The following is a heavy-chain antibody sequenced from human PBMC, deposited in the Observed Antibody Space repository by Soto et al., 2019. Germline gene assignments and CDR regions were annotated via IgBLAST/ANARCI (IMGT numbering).Heavy chain of an antibody. V-gene: IGHV1-58*01. CDR2: IVVGSGNT. CDR3: AIPRYDSSGYYYVDY. J-gene: IGHJ4*02. CDR1: GFTFTSSA. D-gene: IGHD3-22*01. Sequence: GASVKVSCKASGFTFTSSAVQWVRQARGQRLECIGWIVVGSGNTNYAQKFQERVTITRDMSTSTAYMELSSLRSEDTAVYYCAIPRYDSSGYYYVDYWGQGTLVTVSS.